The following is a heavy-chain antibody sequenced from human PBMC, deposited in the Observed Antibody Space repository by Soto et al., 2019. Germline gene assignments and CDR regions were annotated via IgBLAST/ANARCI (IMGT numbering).Heavy chain of an antibody. CDR1: GGSISSFNW. Sequence: SETLSLTCTVSGGSISSFNWWSGVRQPPGKGPEWIGEISHSGSTSYNPSLKSRVAISLDRSKNQFSLNLNSVTAAATAVYYCAEGGLTWGDYWGQGTLVTVSS. J-gene: IGHJ4*02. V-gene: IGHV4-4*02. D-gene: IGHD3-16*01. CDR2: ISHSGST. CDR3: AEGGLTWGDY.